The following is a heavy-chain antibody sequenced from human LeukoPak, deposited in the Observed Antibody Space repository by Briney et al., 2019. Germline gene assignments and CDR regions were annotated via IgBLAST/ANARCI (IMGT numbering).Heavy chain of an antibody. CDR1: GFTFSSYS. D-gene: IGHD3-22*01. J-gene: IGHJ4*02. CDR3: ARDDYYDSSGPDY. Sequence: PGGSLRLSCAASGFTFSSYSMNWVRQAPGKGLEWVSSINSSSSYIYYADSVKGRFTISRDNAKNSLYLQMNSLRAEDTAVYYCARDDYYDSSGPDYWGQGTLVTVSS. CDR2: INSSSSYI. V-gene: IGHV3-21*01.